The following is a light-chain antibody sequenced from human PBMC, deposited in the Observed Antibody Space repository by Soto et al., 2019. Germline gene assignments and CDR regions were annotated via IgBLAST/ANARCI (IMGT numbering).Light chain of an antibody. CDR1: QSISRY. V-gene: IGKV1-39*01. CDR3: QQNYGTPGT. J-gene: IGKJ1*01. CDR2: GAN. Sequence: DIQLTQSPSSLSASVGDRITITCRSSQSISRYLNWYQQRPGTAPKVLIFGANSLQSGVPSRFSGSGSGTEFTLTISSLQPEDFATYYGQQNYGTPGTFGQGTKVYVK.